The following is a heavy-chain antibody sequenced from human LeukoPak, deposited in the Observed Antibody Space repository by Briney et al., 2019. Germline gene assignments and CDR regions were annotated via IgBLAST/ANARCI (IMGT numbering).Heavy chain of an antibody. J-gene: IGHJ6*03. V-gene: IGHV3-23*01. CDR1: GFIFSNYA. CDR2: ISGSGGST. Sequence: GGSLRLSCAASGFIFSNYALGWVRQAPGRGLEWVSAISGSGGSTYYADSVKGRFTISRDNSRNTLYLQMNGLRAEDTAVYYCAKGSGDSSGYYYNYYYYYTDVWGKGTTVTVSS. CDR3: AKGSGDSSGYYYNYYYYYTDV. D-gene: IGHD3-22*01.